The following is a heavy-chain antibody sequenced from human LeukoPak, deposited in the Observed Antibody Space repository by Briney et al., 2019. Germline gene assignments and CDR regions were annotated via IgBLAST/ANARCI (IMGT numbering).Heavy chain of an antibody. CDR3: ARARSYYGDYTHLDY. J-gene: IGHJ4*02. CDR2: ISHSGTT. CDR1: GDSFSSHY. D-gene: IGHD4-17*01. Sequence: SETLSLTCSVSGDSFSSHYWSWIRQPPGKGLEWIGWISHSGTTNYNPSLKSRVTMSVDTSKNQFSLNLGSVTAADTAVYYCARARSYYGDYTHLDYWGQGTLVTVSS. V-gene: IGHV4-59*11.